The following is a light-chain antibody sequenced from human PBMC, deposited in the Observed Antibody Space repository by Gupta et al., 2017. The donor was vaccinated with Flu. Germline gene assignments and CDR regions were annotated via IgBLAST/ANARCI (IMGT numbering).Light chain of an antibody. CDR1: QNVNSC. CDR2: KAS. Sequence: DRVTITCRASQNVNSCLAWYQQKPGKAPNLLIYKASSLESGVPSRFSGSGSATEFTLTISSLQPDDFATYYCQQYNSYSMYTFGQGTKLEMK. CDR3: QQYNSYSMYT. V-gene: IGKV1-5*03. J-gene: IGKJ2*01.